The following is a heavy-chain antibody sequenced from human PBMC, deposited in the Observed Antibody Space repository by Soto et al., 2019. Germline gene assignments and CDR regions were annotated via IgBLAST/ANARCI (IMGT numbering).Heavy chain of an antibody. CDR2: ISDTSSYI. Sequence: EVQLVESGGGLVRPGGSLRLSCAASGFTFSSYSMNWVRQAPGKGLEWVSSISDTSSYIFYADSVKGRFTISRDNAKNSLYLQMNSLSAEDTAVYYCARDAPNYYGSGSYDYWGQGTLVTVSS. CDR3: ARDAPNYYGSGSYDY. J-gene: IGHJ4*02. CDR1: GFTFSSYS. D-gene: IGHD3-10*01. V-gene: IGHV3-21*01.